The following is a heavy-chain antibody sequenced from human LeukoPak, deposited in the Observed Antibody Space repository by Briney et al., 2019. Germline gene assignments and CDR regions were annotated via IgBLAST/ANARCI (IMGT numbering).Heavy chain of an antibody. CDR1: GFTFSSYG. CDR2: ISYDGSNK. J-gene: IGHJ6*02. D-gene: IGHD3-10*01. CDR3: AKVITMVRGVKRYGMDV. Sequence: GGSLRLSCAASGFTFSSYGMHWVRQAPGKGLEWVAVISYDGSNKYYADSVKGRFTISRDNSKNTLYLQMNSLRAEDTAVYYCAKVITMVRGVKRYGMDVWGQGTTVTVSS. V-gene: IGHV3-30*18.